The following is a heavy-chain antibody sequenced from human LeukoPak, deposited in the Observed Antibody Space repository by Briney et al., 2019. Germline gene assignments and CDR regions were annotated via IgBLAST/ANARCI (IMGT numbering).Heavy chain of an antibody. CDR1: GFTFSTYG. V-gene: IGHV3-30*18. CDR3: AKGSVAGGIHWFDR. CDR2: VSYDGSTK. D-gene: IGHD6-19*01. J-gene: IGHJ5*02. Sequence: PGGSLRLSCAGSGFTFSTYGMHWVRQAPGKGLEWVAVVSYDGSTKYYADSVKGRFTISRDNSKNTLYLQMNSLRAEDTAIYYCAKGSVAGGIHWFDRWGQGTLVTVSS.